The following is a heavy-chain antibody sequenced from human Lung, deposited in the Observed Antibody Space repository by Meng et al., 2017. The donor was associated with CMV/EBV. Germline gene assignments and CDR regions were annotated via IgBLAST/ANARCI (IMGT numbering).Heavy chain of an antibody. CDR2: ISHSGST. Sequence: SETLSLXXAVYGGSLSGYYWSWIRQPPGKWLEWIGEISHSGSTKYNPSLKSRVTISVDTSNNQFSLNVKSVTAADMGVYYCARGGREETYGPNFDSWDQGTLVTVSS. V-gene: IGHV4-34*01. CDR1: GGSLSGYY. D-gene: IGHD3-10*01. CDR3: ARGGREETYGPNFDS. J-gene: IGHJ4*02.